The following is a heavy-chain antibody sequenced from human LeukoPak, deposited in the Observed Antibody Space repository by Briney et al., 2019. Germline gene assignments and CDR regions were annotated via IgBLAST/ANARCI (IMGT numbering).Heavy chain of an antibody. Sequence: PGGSLRLSCAGSGFTFNTYNMNWVRQAPGKGLEWVSSISSSSSYIYYADSVKGRFTISRDNSKNTLYLQMNSLRAEDTAVYYCAKDAKTYGYSYGLYYMDVWGKGTTVTVSS. CDR3: AKDAKTYGYSYGLYYMDV. CDR1: GFTFNTYN. CDR2: ISSSSSYI. D-gene: IGHD5-18*01. J-gene: IGHJ6*03. V-gene: IGHV3-21*01.